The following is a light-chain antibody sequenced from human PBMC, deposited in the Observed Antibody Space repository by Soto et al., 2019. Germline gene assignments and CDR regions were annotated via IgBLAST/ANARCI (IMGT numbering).Light chain of an antibody. CDR2: EVS. CDR3: CSYGGSRAV. J-gene: IGLJ7*01. V-gene: IGLV2-23*02. CDR1: SSDVGSHNL. Sequence: QSVLTQPVSVSGSPGQSITISCTGTSSDVGSHNLVSWYQQHPGQAPKLMIYEVSKRPLGVSARFSASKSGNTASLTISGLQAEDEADYYCCSYGGSRAVFGGGTQLTVL.